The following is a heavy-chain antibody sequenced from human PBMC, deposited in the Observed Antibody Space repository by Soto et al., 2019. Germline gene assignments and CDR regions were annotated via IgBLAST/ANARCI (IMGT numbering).Heavy chain of an antibody. J-gene: IGHJ6*02. Sequence: SETLSLTCFVSGDSIGSYHWNWLRQPPGRGLEWIGYIYNRGSVRYNPSLNSRVTISVDRSRNQFSLSLSPVTAADTALYYCARVNYGDYYYGMDVWGQGTTVTVSS. CDR3: ARVNYGDYYYGMDV. CDR1: GDSIGSYH. D-gene: IGHD4-17*01. CDR2: IYNRGSV. V-gene: IGHV4-59*01.